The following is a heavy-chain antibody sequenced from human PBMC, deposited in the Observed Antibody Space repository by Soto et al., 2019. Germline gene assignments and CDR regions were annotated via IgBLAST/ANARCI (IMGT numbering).Heavy chain of an antibody. CDR3: ARQYYGSCATVYYMDV. J-gene: IGHJ6*03. CDR2: IYYSGST. Sequence: QVQLQESGPGLVKPSETLSLTCTVSGGSISSYYWSWIRQPPGKGLEWIGYIYYSGSTNYNPSLKSRVTISVDTSKNQFSLKLSSVTAADTAVYYCARQYYGSCATVYYMDVWGKGTTVTVSS. D-gene: IGHD3-10*01. CDR1: GGSISSYY. V-gene: IGHV4-59*08.